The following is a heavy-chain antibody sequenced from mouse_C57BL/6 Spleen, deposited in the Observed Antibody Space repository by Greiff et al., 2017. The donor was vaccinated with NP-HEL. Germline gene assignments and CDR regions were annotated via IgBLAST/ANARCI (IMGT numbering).Heavy chain of an antibody. D-gene: IGHD1-1*01. CDR3: ARVNYYGSEDFVY. CDR1: GFTFSSYA. CDR2: ISDGGSYT. J-gene: IGHJ2*01. Sequence: EVMLVESGGGLVKPGGSLKLSCAASGFTFSSYAMSWVRQTPEKRLEWVATISDGGSYTYYPDNVKGRFTISRDNAKNNLYLQMSHLKSEDTAMYYCARVNYYGSEDFVYWGQGTTLTVSS. V-gene: IGHV5-4*03.